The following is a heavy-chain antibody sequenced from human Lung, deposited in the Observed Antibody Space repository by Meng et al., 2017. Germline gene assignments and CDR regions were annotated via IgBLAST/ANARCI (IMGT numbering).Heavy chain of an antibody. D-gene: IGHD2-8*02. V-gene: IGHV1-18*01. J-gene: IGHJ4*02. CDR2: ISTHNGNT. CDR3: ATARFSFLLGFDY. CDR1: ADTFANYA. Sequence: HVQLVQSVAEIKKPGASVKVSCKASADTFANYAISWVRQAPGQGLEWMGRISTHNGNTNYALKLQGRVTVTTDTSTSTAYMELRNLRSDDTAIYYCATARFSFLLGFDYWGQGTLVTVSS.